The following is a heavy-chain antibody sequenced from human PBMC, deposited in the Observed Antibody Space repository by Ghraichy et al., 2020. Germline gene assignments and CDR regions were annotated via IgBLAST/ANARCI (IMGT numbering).Heavy chain of an antibody. CDR3: ARDSKILTGYSPYYYYYGMDV. CDR1: GGSISSYY. CDR2: IYYSGST. V-gene: IGHV4-59*01. Sequence: SETLSLTCTVSGGSISSYYWSWIRQPPGKGLEWIGYIYYSGSTNYNPSLKSRVTISVDTSKNQFSLKLSSVTAADTAVYYCARDSKILTGYSPYYYYYGMDVWGQGTTVTVSS. D-gene: IGHD3-9*01. J-gene: IGHJ6*02.